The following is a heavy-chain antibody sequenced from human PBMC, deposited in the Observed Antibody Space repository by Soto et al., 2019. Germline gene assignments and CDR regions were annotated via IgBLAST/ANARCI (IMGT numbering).Heavy chain of an antibody. Sequence: GSLRVSCAASGFTVSSNYMSWGRQAPGKGLEWVSVIYSGGSTYYADSVKGRFTISRDNSKNTLYLQMNSLRAEDTAVYYCARRLGGGGRYDAFDIWGQGTMVT. CDR3: ARRLGGGGRYDAFDI. CDR2: IYSGGST. CDR1: GFTVSSNY. D-gene: IGHD2-15*01. V-gene: IGHV3-66*01. J-gene: IGHJ3*02.